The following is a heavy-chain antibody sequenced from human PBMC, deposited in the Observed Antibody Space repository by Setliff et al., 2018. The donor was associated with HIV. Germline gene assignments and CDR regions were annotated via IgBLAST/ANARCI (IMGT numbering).Heavy chain of an antibody. CDR1: GFTFSTYA. V-gene: IGHV3-23*01. Sequence: GGSLRLSCAASGFTFSTYAMSWVRQAPGKGLEWVSGISRSGDSTKYADSVKGRFTISRDNSNNTLYLQMSSLRAEDTSIYYCAKDVGAVSSGDHFDSWGQGTLVTVSS. CDR2: ISRSGDST. D-gene: IGHD3-22*01. J-gene: IGHJ4*02. CDR3: AKDVGAVSSGDHFDS.